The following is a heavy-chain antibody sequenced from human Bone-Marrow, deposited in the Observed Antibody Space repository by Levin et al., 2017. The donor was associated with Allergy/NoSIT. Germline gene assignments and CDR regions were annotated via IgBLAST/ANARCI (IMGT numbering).Heavy chain of an antibody. D-gene: IGHD1-26*01. CDR3: AREEVGAEGYGMDV. Sequence: SCVASGFTFRSYWMHWVRQAPGKGLVWVSRINSDGSGRSYADSVKGRFIISRDNAENTLYVQMNSLRVEDTAVYYCAREEVGAEGYGMDVWGQGTTVTVSS. V-gene: IGHV3-74*01. CDR2: INSDGSGR. J-gene: IGHJ6*02. CDR1: GFTFRSYW.